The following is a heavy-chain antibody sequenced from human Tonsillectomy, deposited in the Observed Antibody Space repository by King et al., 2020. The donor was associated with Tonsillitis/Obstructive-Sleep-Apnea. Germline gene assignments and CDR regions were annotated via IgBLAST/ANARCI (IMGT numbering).Heavy chain of an antibody. D-gene: IGHD3-10*01. CDR3: TRSLHGSGRPRGYFYYGMDV. Sequence: VQLVESGGGLVKPGGSLRLSCAASGFTFSDVWMNWVRQAPGKGLEWVGRIKNKRDGGTTDYAAPVKGRFTISRDDSKNTVYLQMNSLQTEDRAVYYCTRSLHGSGRPRGYFYYGMDVWGQGTTVTVSS. CDR1: GFTFSDVW. CDR2: IKNKRDGGTT. J-gene: IGHJ6*02. V-gene: IGHV3-15*07.